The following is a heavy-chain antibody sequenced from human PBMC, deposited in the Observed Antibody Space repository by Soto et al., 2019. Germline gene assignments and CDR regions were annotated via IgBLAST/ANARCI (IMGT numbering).Heavy chain of an antibody. Sequence: NPSETLSLTCTVSGGSMRNYFWTWIRQPPGKGLEWIGYIHYSGTTSFFPSYNPSLRSRVTISEDTSKNQFSLKLLSATTADTAVYFCAAGEASSRNLAPYYLDFWGQGTLVTVSS. D-gene: IGHD6-13*01. J-gene: IGHJ4*02. CDR1: GGSMRNYF. V-gene: IGHV4-59*01. CDR3: AAGEASSRNLAPYYLDF. CDR2: IHYSGTT.